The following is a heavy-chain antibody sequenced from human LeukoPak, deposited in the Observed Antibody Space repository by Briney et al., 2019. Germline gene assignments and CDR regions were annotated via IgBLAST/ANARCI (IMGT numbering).Heavy chain of an antibody. D-gene: IGHD3-16*01. CDR1: GYSISSGYH. J-gene: IGHJ4*02. V-gene: IGHV4-38-2*02. CDR2: IYQDGST. CDR3: ARSEIDDYSRY. Sequence: SETLSPTCSVSGYSISSGYHWAWFRQTPGKRLEWLGSIYQDGSTYDNLSLKSRVTLSVDTSKNQFSLKMKTVTVADTAVYYCARSEIDDYSRYWGQGTLALVSS.